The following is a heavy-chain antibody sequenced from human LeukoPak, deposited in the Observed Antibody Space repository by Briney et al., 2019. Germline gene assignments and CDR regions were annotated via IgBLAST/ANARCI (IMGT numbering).Heavy chain of an antibody. V-gene: IGHV1-8*01. CDR3: ARLWVDQLYAFDI. Sequence: ASVKVSCKASGYTFTSYDINWVRQATGQGLEWMGWMNPNSGNTGYAQKFQGRVTMTRNTSISTAYMELSSLRSEDTAVYYCARLWVDQLYAFDIWGQGTMVTVSS. J-gene: IGHJ3*02. D-gene: IGHD2-2*01. CDR1: GYTFTSYD. CDR2: MNPNSGNT.